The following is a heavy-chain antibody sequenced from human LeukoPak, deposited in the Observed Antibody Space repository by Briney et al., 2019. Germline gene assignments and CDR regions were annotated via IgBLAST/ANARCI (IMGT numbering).Heavy chain of an antibody. CDR1: GFSFTDAW. CDR2: LKSKAAGGTT. D-gene: IGHD3-10*01. J-gene: IGHJ4*02. CDR3: TTGNY. Sequence: GGPLRLSCAASGFSFTDAWMSWVRQAPGKGLEWVGHLKSKAAGGTTDYAAPVKARFTISGDDSKNTLYLQMNSLKTEGTAVYYCTTGNYWGQGTLVTVSS. V-gene: IGHV3-15*01.